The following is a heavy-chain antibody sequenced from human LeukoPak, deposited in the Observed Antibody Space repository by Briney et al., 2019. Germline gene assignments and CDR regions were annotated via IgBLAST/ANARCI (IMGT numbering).Heavy chain of an antibody. CDR3: ATGEGDQSNY. CDR1: GFPFRSCP. J-gene: IGHJ4*02. D-gene: IGHD2-21*02. Sequence: TGGSLRLSCAVSGFPFRSCPMHWVRQAPGKGLEWVAVISYDGSNEYYADSVKGRFTISRDNSKNTLYLQMNSLRPEDAAVYYCATGEGDQSNYWGQGTLVT. CDR2: ISYDGSNE. V-gene: IGHV3-30-3*01.